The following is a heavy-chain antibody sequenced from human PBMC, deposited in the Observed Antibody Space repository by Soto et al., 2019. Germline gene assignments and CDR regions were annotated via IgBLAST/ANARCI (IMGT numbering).Heavy chain of an antibody. CDR2: IRSKAYGGTT. D-gene: IGHD3-3*01. Sequence: PGGSLRLSCTASGFTFGDYAMSWVRQAPGKGLEWVGFIRSKAYGGTTEYAASVKGRFTISRDDSKSIAYLQMNSLKTEDTAVYYCTRVGGYDFWSGYLDYYYGMDVWGQGTTVTVYS. CDR3: TRVGGYDFWSGYLDYYYGMDV. CDR1: GFTFGDYA. J-gene: IGHJ6*02. V-gene: IGHV3-49*04.